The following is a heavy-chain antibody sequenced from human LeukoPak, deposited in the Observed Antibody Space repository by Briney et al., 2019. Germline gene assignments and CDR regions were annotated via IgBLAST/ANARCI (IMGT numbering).Heavy chain of an antibody. CDR3: AKEGDWYFDL. V-gene: IGHV3-9*01. CDR2: ISWNSGSI. J-gene: IGHJ2*01. Sequence: GGSLRLSCAASGFTFDDYAMHWVRHAPGKGLEWVSGISWNSGSIGYADSVKGRFTISRDNAKNSLYLQMNSLRAEDTALYYCAKEGDWYFDLWGRGTLVTVSS. CDR1: GFTFDDYA.